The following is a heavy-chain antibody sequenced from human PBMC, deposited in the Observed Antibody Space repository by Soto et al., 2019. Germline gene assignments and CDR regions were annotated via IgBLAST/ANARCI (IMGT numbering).Heavy chain of an antibody. J-gene: IGHJ5*01. CDR3: ARLSGDGFWKSYSPYNLFES. D-gene: IGHD3-3*01. CDR1: GFASANYE. CDR2: INGGGDVK. Sequence: GGSLRLSCAASGFASANYEMHWVRQAPGKGLDWVAYINGGGDVKYYADSVEGRFTISRDNAKNALFLQMDNLRAEDTAIYYCARLSGDGFWKSYSPYNLFESWGQGALVTVSS. V-gene: IGHV3-48*03.